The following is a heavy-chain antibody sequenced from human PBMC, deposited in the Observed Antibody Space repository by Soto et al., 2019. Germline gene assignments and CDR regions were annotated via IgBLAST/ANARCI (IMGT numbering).Heavy chain of an antibody. J-gene: IGHJ3*02. D-gene: IGHD2-2*01. CDR2: IKQDGSEQ. Sequence: LRLSCAASGFTFSRYWMSWVRQAPGKGLEWVANIKQDGSEQYYVDSVKGRFTISRDNAKNSLFLQMNSLRAEDTAVYYCARGGDSCSSTSCYDDDAFDIWGQGTMVTVSS. CDR1: GFTFSRYW. V-gene: IGHV3-7*04. CDR3: ARGGDSCSSTSCYDDDAFDI.